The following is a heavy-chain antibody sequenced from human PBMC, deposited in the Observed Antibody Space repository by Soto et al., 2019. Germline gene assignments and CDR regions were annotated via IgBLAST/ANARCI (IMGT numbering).Heavy chain of an antibody. Sequence: GESLKMSCKGSVYSFTSYWISWFRQMPGKGLEWMGRIDPSDSYTNYSPSFQGHVTISADKSISTAYLQWSSLKASDTAMYYCARHPYSSSWLYFDYWGQGTLVTVSS. J-gene: IGHJ4*02. CDR1: VYSFTSYW. CDR3: ARHPYSSSWLYFDY. D-gene: IGHD6-13*01. CDR2: IDPSDSYT. V-gene: IGHV5-10-1*01.